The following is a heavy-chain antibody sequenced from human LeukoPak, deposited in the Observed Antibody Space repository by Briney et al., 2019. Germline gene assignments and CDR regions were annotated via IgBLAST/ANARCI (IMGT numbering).Heavy chain of an antibody. CDR3: ARGAIAAAGNWFDP. J-gene: IGHJ5*02. CDR2: IYHSGST. Sequence: SQTLSLTCAVSGGSISSGGYSWSWIRQPPGKGLEWIEYIYHSGSTYYNPSLKSRVTISVDRSKNQFSLKLSSVTAADTAVYYCARGAIAAAGNWFDPWGQGTLVTVSS. CDR1: GGSISSGGYS. D-gene: IGHD6-13*01. V-gene: IGHV4-30-2*01.